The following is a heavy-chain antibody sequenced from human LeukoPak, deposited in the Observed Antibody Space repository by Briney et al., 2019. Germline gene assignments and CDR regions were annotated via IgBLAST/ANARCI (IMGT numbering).Heavy chain of an antibody. Sequence: SGGSLRLSCTASGFTFSTYAMIWVRQAPGKGLEWVSVIFGNGAGTNYADSVKGRFTISRDNSKNTLYLQMNSLRAEDTVVYYCAKDRIRDGFYSVDSWGQGALVTVSS. J-gene: IGHJ4*02. CDR3: AKDRIRDGFYSVDS. CDR2: IFGNGAGT. V-gene: IGHV3-23*01. D-gene: IGHD3-3*01. CDR1: GFTFSTYA.